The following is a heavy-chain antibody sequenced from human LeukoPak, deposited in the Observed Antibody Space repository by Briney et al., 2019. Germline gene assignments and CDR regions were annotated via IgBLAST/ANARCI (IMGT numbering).Heavy chain of an antibody. J-gene: IGHJ4*02. D-gene: IGHD6-13*01. CDR2: ISGSGGST. CDR1: GFTFSSYA. Sequence: GGSLRLSCAASGFTFSSYAMSWVRQAPGKGLEWVSAISGSGGSTYYADSVEGRFTISRDNSKNTLYLQMNSLRAEDTAVYYCAKGPDWAVYSSPHPYYFDYWGQGTLVTVSS. V-gene: IGHV3-23*01. CDR3: AKGPDWAVYSSPHPYYFDY.